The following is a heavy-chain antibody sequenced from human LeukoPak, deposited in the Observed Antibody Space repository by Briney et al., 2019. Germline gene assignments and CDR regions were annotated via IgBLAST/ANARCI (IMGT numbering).Heavy chain of an antibody. V-gene: IGHV3-74*01. J-gene: IGHJ4*02. CDR2: IDNDGSGT. Sequence: PGGSLRLSWAASGXTFSSYWMHWVRQAPGKGLVWVSRIDNDGSGTSYADSVKGRFTISRDNAKNRLYVQMNSLRAEDTAVYYCATGSGLWSPDYWGQGTLVTVSS. D-gene: IGHD5-18*01. CDR3: ATGSGLWSPDY. CDR1: GXTFSSYW.